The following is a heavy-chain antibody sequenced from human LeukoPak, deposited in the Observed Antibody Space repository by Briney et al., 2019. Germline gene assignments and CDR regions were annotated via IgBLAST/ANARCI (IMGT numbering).Heavy chain of an antibody. CDR1: GGSISSYY. CDR3: AREAGIDSSGSHHVVPLQENWFDP. Sequence: PSETLSLTCTVSGGSISSYYWSWIRQPAGKGLEWIGRIYTSGSTNYNPSLKSRVTMSVDTSKNQFSLKLSSVTAADTAVYYCAREAGIDSSGSHHVVPLQENWFDPWGQGTLVTVSS. V-gene: IGHV4-4*07. J-gene: IGHJ5*02. D-gene: IGHD3-22*01. CDR2: IYTSGST.